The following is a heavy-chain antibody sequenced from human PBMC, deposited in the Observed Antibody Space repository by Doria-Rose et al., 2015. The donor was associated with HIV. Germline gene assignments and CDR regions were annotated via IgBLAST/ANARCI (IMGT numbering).Heavy chain of an antibody. CDR3: ARIKSSRWYPKYYFDF. J-gene: IGHJ4*02. CDR2: IFSDDER. D-gene: IGHD6-13*01. CDR1: GVSLSSPGMG. Sequence: QITLKESGPVPVTPTETLTLTCTVSGVSLSSPGMGVSWIRQPPGKALEWLANIFSDDERSYKTSLKSRLTISRGTSKSQVVLTMTDMDPVDTATYYCARIKSSRWYPKYYFDFWGQGTLVIVSA. V-gene: IGHV2-26*01.